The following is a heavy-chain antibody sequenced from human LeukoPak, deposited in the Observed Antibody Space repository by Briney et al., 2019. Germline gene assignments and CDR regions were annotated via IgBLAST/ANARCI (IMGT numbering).Heavy chain of an antibody. D-gene: IGHD3-3*01. V-gene: IGHV3-11*01. Sequence: GGSLRLSCAASGFIFSDYYMSWIRQAPGKGLEWLSDISSSGSPIYYADSVKGRFTISRDNAKNSLYLQMNSLTADDTAVYYCARSFSPFDLWGQGIMGTVSS. CDR3: ARSFSPFDL. J-gene: IGHJ3*01. CDR1: GFIFSDYY. CDR2: ISSSGSPI.